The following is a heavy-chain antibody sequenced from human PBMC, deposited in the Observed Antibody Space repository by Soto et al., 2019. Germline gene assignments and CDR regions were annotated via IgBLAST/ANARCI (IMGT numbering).Heavy chain of an antibody. Sequence: GGSLRLSCAASGFTFSSYGMHWVRQAPGKGLEWVAVISYDGSNKYYADSVKGRFTISRDNSKNTLYLQMNSLRAEDTAVYYCAKDLAPRYSSGWYPYFDYWGQGTLVTVSS. CDR1: GFTFSSYG. D-gene: IGHD6-19*01. CDR2: ISYDGSNK. J-gene: IGHJ4*02. V-gene: IGHV3-30*18. CDR3: AKDLAPRYSSGWYPYFDY.